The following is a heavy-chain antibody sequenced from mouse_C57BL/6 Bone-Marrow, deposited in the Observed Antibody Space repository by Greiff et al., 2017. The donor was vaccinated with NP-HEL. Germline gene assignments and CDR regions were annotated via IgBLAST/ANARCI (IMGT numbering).Heavy chain of an antibody. CDR1: GFTFSDYG. D-gene: IGHD1-1*01. J-gene: IGHJ3*01. CDR2: ISNLAYSI. V-gene: IGHV5-15*01. CDR3: ARQVELAY. Sequence: EVKVVESGGGLVQPGGSLKLSCAASGFTFSDYGMAWVRQAPRKGPEWVAFISNLAYSIYYADTVTGRFTISRENAKNTLYLEMSSLRYEDTAMYYCARQVELAYWGQGTLVTVSA.